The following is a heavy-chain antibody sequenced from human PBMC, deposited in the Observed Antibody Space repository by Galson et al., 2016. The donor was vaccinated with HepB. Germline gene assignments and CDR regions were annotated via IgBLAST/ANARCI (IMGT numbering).Heavy chain of an antibody. CDR3: AGLRFSSSWYKDY. J-gene: IGHJ4*02. Sequence: SLRLSCAASGFIFRSYWMSWVSQAPGRGLEWVSYISSSSSTIYYADSVKGRFTISRDNAKNSLFLQLNSLRAEDTAVYYCAGLRFSSSWYKDYWGQGTLVTVSS. CDR2: ISSSSSTI. CDR1: GFIFRSYW. V-gene: IGHV3-48*04. D-gene: IGHD6-13*01.